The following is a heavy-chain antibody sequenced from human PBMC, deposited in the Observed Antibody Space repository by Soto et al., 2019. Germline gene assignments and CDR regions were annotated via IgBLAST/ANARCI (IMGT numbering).Heavy chain of an antibody. CDR2: IYYSGST. D-gene: IGHD1-1*01. CDR1: GGSISSGDYY. CDR3: ARASLAGTTGWFDP. J-gene: IGHJ5*02. Sequence: QVQLQESGPGLVKPSQTLSLTCTVSGGSISSGDYYWSWIRQPPGKGLEWIGYIYYSGSTYYNPSLQSRVTISVDTSKTQFSLKLSSVTAEDTAVYYCARASLAGTTGWFDPWGQGSLVTVSS. V-gene: IGHV4-30-4*01.